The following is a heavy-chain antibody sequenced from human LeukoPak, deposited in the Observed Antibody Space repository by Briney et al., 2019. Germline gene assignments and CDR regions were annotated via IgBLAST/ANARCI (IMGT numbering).Heavy chain of an antibody. CDR3: AKSRSGGNYGDFDY. Sequence: GRSLRLSCAASGFTFDDYAMHWVRQAPGKGLEWVSGITWNSGSIDYADSVKGRFTTSRDNAKNSLYLQMNSLRAEDTALYYCAKSRSGGNYGDFDYWGQGTLVTVSS. V-gene: IGHV3-9*01. CDR1: GFTFDDYA. CDR2: ITWNSGSI. J-gene: IGHJ4*02. D-gene: IGHD1-7*01.